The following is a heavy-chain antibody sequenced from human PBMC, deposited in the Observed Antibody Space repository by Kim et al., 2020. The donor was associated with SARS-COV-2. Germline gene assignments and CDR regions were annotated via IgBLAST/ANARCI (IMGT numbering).Heavy chain of an antibody. CDR3: ARDGGCSSTSCKGGYYYYGMDV. D-gene: IGHD2-2*01. CDR2: ISAYNGNT. J-gene: IGHJ6*02. Sequence: ASVKVSCKASGYTFTSYGISWVRQAPGQGLEWMGWISAYNGNTNYAQKLQGRVTMTTDTSTSTAYMELRSLRSDDTAVYYCARDGGCSSTSCKGGYYYYGMDVWGQGTTVTVSS. CDR1: GYTFTSYG. V-gene: IGHV1-18*04.